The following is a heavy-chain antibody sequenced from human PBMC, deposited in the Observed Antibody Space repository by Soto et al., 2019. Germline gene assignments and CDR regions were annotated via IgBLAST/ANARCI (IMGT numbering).Heavy chain of an antibody. D-gene: IGHD1-26*01. CDR2: ITGSGGST. J-gene: IGHJ3*01. CDR1: GFTFTSYA. Sequence: DVQLLESGGGLVQPGGSLRLSCAASGFTFTSYAINWVRQAPGKGLDWVSTITGSGGSTYYSDSVKGRFTISRDNSKNTLYLQMGSLRAEDTAVYYCARSLSAWDAVFDFWGQGTMVTVSS. V-gene: IGHV3-23*01. CDR3: ARSLSAWDAVFDF.